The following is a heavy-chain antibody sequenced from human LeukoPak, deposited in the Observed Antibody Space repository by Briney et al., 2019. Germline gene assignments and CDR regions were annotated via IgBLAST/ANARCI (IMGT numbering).Heavy chain of an antibody. CDR1: GFTFSSYS. D-gene: IGHD5-12*01. CDR2: ISSSSSYI. J-gene: IGHJ4*02. V-gene: IGHV3-21*01. Sequence: GGSLRLSCAASGFTFSSYSMNWVRQAPGKGLEWVSSISSSSSYIYYADSVKGRFTISRDNAKNSLYLQMNSLRAEDTAVYYCARDHETDIVATIWVFGYWSQGTLVTVSS. CDR3: ARDHETDIVATIWVFGY.